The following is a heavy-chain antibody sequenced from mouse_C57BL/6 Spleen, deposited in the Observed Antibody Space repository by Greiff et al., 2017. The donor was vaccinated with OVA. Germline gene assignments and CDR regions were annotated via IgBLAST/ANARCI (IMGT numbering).Heavy chain of an antibody. CDR2: INPGSGGT. V-gene: IGHV1-54*01. CDR3: ARAGDYDDAMDY. CDR1: GYAFTNYL. J-gene: IGHJ4*01. Sequence: QVQLQQSGAELVRPGTSVKVSCKASGYAFTNYLIEWVKQRPGPGLEWIGVINPGSGGTNYNEKFKGKATLTADKSSSTAYMQLSSLTSEDSAVYFCARAGDYDDAMDYWGQGTSVTVSS. D-gene: IGHD2-4*01.